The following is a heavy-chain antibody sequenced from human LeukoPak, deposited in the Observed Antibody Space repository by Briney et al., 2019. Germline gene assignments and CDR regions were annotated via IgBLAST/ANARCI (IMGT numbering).Heavy chain of an antibody. CDR3: ARGIVLKLNPITYASFDY. CDR1: GGSFSGYY. CDR2: INHSGST. D-gene: IGHD2-8*01. Sequence: KPSETLSLTCAVYGGSFSGYYWSWIRQPPGKGLEWIGEINHSGSTNYSPSLKSRLTISIDTSKKQFSLKLNSLTAADTAVYYCARGIVLKLNPITYASFDYWGQGTLVTVSS. V-gene: IGHV4-34*01. J-gene: IGHJ4*02.